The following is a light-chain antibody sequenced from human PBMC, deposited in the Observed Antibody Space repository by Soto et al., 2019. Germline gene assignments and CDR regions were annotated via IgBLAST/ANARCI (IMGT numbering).Light chain of an antibody. Sequence: DIQMTQSPSSVSASVGDRVTITCRASQGISSWLAWYQQRSGKAPKLLIYAASSLQTGVPSRFSGSGSGTDFTLTISSLQPEDFALFYCQQYYNWPLTFGQGTKVEIK. CDR2: AAS. CDR3: QQYYNWPLT. J-gene: IGKJ1*01. V-gene: IGKV1-12*01. CDR1: QGISSW.